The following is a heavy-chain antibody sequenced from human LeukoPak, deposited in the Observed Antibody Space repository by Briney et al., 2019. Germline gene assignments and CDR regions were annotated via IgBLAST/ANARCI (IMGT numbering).Heavy chain of an antibody. CDR1: GGTFSSYA. D-gene: IGHD3-16*01. CDR3: ARGPPANPLLGFDY. CDR2: IIPIFGTA. V-gene: IGHV1-69*13. J-gene: IGHJ4*02. Sequence: SVKVSCKASGGTFSSYAISWVRQAPGQGLEWMGGIIPIFGTANYAQKFQGRVTITADESTSTAYMELSSLRSEDTAVYYCARGPPANPLLGFDYWGQGTLVTVSS.